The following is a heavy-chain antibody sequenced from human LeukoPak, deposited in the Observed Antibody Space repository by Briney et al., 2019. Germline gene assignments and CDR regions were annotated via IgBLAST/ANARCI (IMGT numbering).Heavy chain of an antibody. CDR1: GFTFSSYA. CDR3: AKEAQTGYYRNSYYYYYMDV. Sequence: PGRSLRLSCAASGFTFSSYAMSWVRQAPGKGLEWVSAISGSGGSTYYADSVKGRFSISRDNSKNTLYLQMNSLRAEDTAVYHCAKEAQTGYYRNSYYYYYMDVWGKGTTVTVSS. CDR2: ISGSGGST. V-gene: IGHV3-23*01. J-gene: IGHJ6*03. D-gene: IGHD3-9*01.